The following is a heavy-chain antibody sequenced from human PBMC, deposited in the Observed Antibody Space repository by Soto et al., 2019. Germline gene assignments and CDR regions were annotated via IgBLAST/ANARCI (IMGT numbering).Heavy chain of an antibody. V-gene: IGHV3-33*01. D-gene: IGHD2-15*01. CDR1: GFTFSSYG. J-gene: IGHJ3*02. Sequence: QVQLVESGGGVVQPGRSLRLSCAASGFTFSSYGMHWVRQAPGKGLEWVAVIWYDGSNKYYADSVKGRFTISRDNSKNTLYLQMNSLRAEDTAVYYCARDGVAKIGAFDIWGQGTMVTVSS. CDR3: ARDGVAKIGAFDI. CDR2: IWYDGSNK.